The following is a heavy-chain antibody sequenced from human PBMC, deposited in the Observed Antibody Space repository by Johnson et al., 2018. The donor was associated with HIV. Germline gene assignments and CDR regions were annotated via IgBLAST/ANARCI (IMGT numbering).Heavy chain of an antibody. J-gene: IGHJ3*02. CDR3: AKAGMYMPHDALDI. Sequence: HVQLVESGGGVVQPGRSLRLSCAASGFTFSDFGMHWVRQAPGKGLEWVALLSYDGSNDAYIDSVKGRFTILRDNSKNTLYLQMNNLRTEDTAVYYCAKAGMYMPHDALDIWGQGTLVTVSS. CDR1: GFTFSDFG. D-gene: IGHD2-2*01. V-gene: IGHV3-30*18. CDR2: LSYDGSND.